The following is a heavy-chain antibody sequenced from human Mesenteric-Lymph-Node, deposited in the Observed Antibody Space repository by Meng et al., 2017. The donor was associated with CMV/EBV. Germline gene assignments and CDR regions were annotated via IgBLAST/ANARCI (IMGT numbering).Heavy chain of an antibody. D-gene: IGHD1-26*01. CDR2: IKCDGSEK. V-gene: IGHV3-52*01. CDR1: GFTFSSSW. Sequence: GGSLRLSCAASGFTFSSSWMHWVCQAPEKGLEWVADIKCDGSEKYYVDSVKGRLTISRDNAKNSLYLQVNSLRAEDMTVYYCAKGAPGGGYLAYWYFDLWGRGTLVTVSS. J-gene: IGHJ2*01. CDR3: AKGAPGGGYLAYWYFDL.